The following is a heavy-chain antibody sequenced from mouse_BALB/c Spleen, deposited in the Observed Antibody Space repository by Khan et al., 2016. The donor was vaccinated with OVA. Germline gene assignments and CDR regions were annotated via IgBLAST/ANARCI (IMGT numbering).Heavy chain of an antibody. D-gene: IGHD2-3*01. CDR3: SRVDGGDFDY. J-gene: IGHJ2*01. V-gene: IGHV3-2*02. Sequence: VQLKQSGPGLVKPSQSLSLICTVTGYSITSDYAWNWNRQFPGNKLEWMGFISYSGNTKYNPSLKSRISITRDTSKNQLFLQLNSVNTEDTATYYCSRVDGGDFDYWGHGTTLTVSS. CDR1: GYSITSDYA. CDR2: ISYSGNT.